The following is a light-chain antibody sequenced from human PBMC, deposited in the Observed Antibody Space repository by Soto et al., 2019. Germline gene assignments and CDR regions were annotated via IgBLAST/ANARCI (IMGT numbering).Light chain of an antibody. V-gene: IGKV3-20*01. CDR1: QSVSNNY. J-gene: IGKJ4*01. CDR2: GAS. CDR3: QQYGSSPAT. Sequence: EIVLTQSPGTLSLSPGERATLSCRASQSVSNNYLAWYQQKPGQAPRHLIYGASNRATGIPDRFSGSGSGTDFTLTISRLKPEDFAVYYCQQYGSSPATFGGGTKVDIK.